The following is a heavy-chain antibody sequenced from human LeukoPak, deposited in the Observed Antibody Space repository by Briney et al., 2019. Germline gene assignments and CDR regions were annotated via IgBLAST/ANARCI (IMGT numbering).Heavy chain of an antibody. D-gene: IGHD3-22*01. CDR2: ISGGGSNT. CDR3: AKRADSGGYPFDY. V-gene: IGHV3-23*01. J-gene: IGHJ4*02. CDR1: GFTFRNYD. Sequence: GGSLRLSCAASGFTFRNYDMFWVRQAPGKGLEWVSDISGGGSNTYYADSVKGHFTISRDNSKNTLYLQMTSLRAEDTAVYYCAKRADSGGYPFDYWGQGTLVTVSS.